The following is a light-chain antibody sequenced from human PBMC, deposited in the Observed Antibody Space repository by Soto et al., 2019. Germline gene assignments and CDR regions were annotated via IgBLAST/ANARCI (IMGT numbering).Light chain of an antibody. J-gene: IGLJ2*01. Sequence: SYELTQPPSVSVSPGQTASITCSGDKLGDKYACWYQQKPGQSPVLVIYQDSKRPSGIPERFSGSNPGNTATLTISGTQAIDEAGYYCQAWESSTVVFGGGAKVTVL. V-gene: IGLV3-1*01. CDR1: KLGDKY. CDR2: QDS. CDR3: QAWESSTVV.